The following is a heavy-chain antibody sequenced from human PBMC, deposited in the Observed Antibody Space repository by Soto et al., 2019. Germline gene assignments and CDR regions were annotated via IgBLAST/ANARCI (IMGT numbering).Heavy chain of an antibody. D-gene: IGHD2-21*02. CDR3: ARDPCGGDCRYYYYGMDV. V-gene: IGHV4-4*02. J-gene: IGHJ6*02. CDR1: GGSISISNW. CDR2: IYHSGST. Sequence: PCEPLSLTGAVSGGSISISNWWSWVRQPPGKGLEWIGEIYHSGSTNYNPSLKSRVTISVDKSKNQFSLKLSSVTAADTAVYYCARDPCGGDCRYYYYGMDVWGQGTTVTVSS.